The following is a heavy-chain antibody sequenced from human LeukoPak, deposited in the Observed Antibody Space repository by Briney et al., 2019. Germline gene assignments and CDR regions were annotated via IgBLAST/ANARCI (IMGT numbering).Heavy chain of an antibody. CDR2: ITAIDGRT. J-gene: IGHJ4*02. V-gene: IGHV3-23*01. CDR3: TKDRRGPAAGTWYFDS. D-gene: IGHD6-13*01. Sequence: PGRSLRLSCVASGFTFSSTTTGWVRQAPGRGLEWVSSITAIDGRTYYADSVRGRFTISRDNSKNTVYLQLNSLRAGDTAIYYCTKDRRGPAAGTWYFDSWGQGTLVTVSS. CDR1: GFTFSSTT.